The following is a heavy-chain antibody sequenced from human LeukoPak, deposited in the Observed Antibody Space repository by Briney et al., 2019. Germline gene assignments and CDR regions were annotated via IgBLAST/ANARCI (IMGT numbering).Heavy chain of an antibody. J-gene: IGHJ4*02. CDR2: IYYSGST. V-gene: IGHV4-31*03. Sequence: SQTLSLTCTVSGGSISSGGYYWSWIRQHPGKGLEWIGYIYYSGSTYYNPSLKSRVTVSVDTSKNQFSLKLSSVTAADTAVYYCARYYYDSSGYYYYFDYWGQGTLVTVSS. CDR1: GGSISSGGYY. CDR3: ARYYYDSSGYYYYFDY. D-gene: IGHD3-22*01.